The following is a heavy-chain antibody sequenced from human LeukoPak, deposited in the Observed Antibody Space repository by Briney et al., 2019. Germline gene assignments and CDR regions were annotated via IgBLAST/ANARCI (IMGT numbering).Heavy chain of an antibody. Sequence: SETLSLTCTVSGGSISSSSYYWGWIRQPPGKGLEWIGSIYYSGSTYYNPSLKSRVTISVDTSKNQFSLKLSSVTAADTAVYYCARIWFGDHDAFDIWGQGTMVTVSS. D-gene: IGHD3-10*01. CDR1: GGSISSSSYY. CDR2: IYYSGST. V-gene: IGHV4-39*01. CDR3: ARIWFGDHDAFDI. J-gene: IGHJ3*02.